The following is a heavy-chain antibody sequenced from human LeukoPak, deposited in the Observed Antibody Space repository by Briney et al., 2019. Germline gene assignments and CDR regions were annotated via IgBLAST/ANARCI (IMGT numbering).Heavy chain of an antibody. Sequence: SETLSLTCSVSGGAVRDSKYWTWIRKSPEKRLEWIGYISNGGSTEYNPSLKSRVTISLDTSKSQFSLKLISMTAADRAVYYCARQFEGLLDSWGQGTLVTVSS. CDR2: ISNGGST. V-gene: IGHV4-59*08. CDR3: ARQFEGLLDS. CDR1: GGAVRDSKY. J-gene: IGHJ4*02.